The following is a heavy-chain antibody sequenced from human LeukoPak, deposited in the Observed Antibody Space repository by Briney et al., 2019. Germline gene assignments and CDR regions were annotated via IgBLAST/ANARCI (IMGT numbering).Heavy chain of an antibody. D-gene: IGHD4-11*01. J-gene: IGHJ4*02. V-gene: IGHV3-72*01. CDR1: GFTFSDHY. Sequence: GGSLRLSCAASGFTFSDHYMDWVRQAPGKGLEWVGRIRNKANSYTTEYAASVKGRFTISRDDSKNSLYLQMNSLKTEDTAVYYCTRSGTVTTPYYFDYWGQGTLVTVAS. CDR3: TRSGTVTTPYYFDY. CDR2: IRNKANSYTT.